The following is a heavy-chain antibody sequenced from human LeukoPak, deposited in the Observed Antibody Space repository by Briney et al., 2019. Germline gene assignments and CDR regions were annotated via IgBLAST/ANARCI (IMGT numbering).Heavy chain of an antibody. CDR1: GFTFSTSA. CDR3: AKGSF. V-gene: IGHV3-23*01. D-gene: IGHD3-10*01. CDR2: ISESGGST. J-gene: IGHJ4*02. Sequence: GGSLRLSCVVSGFTFSTSAMNWVRQAPGKGLEWVSGISESGGSTYYADSVKGRFTSSRDNSKNTLYLQMNNLRAEDTAAYYCAKGSFWGLGTLVTVSS.